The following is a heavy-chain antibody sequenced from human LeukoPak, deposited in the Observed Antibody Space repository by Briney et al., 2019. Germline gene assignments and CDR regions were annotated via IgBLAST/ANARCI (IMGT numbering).Heavy chain of an antibody. D-gene: IGHD6-13*01. J-gene: IGHJ1*01. CDR1: GFTFNDYA. V-gene: IGHV3-21*01. Sequence: GGSLRLSCAASGFTFNDYAMNWVRQAPGKGLEWVSSITSSSSYIYYADSVKGRFTISRDNAKNSLYLQMNSLRDEDTAVYYCTRDFYSSSWDWGQGTLVTVSS. CDR2: ITSSSSYI. CDR3: TRDFYSSSWD.